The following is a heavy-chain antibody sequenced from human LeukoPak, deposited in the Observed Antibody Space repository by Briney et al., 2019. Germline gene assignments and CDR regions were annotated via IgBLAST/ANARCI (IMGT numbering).Heavy chain of an antibody. V-gene: IGHV3-33*01. CDR1: GFTFSSYG. J-gene: IGHJ4*02. CDR3: ARDVFKAPKGSGSYYYDY. Sequence: GGSLRLSCAASGFTFSSYGMHWVRQAPGKGLEWVAVIWYDGSNKYYADSVKGRFTISRDNSKNTLYLQMNSLRAEDTAVYYCARDVFKAPKGSGSYYYDYWGQGTLVTVSS. D-gene: IGHD3-10*01. CDR2: IWYDGSNK.